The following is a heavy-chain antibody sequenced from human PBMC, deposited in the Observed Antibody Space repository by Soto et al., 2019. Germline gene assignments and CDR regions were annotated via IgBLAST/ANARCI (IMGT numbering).Heavy chain of an antibody. V-gene: IGHV4-4*02. CDR1: SGSITSANW. J-gene: IGHJ4*02. D-gene: IGHD2-15*01. CDR3: ARRGGGVVLAATTPCDY. CDR2: IYHSGST. Sequence: QVPLQESGPRLVRPSGTLSLTCTVSSGSITSANWWSWVRQPPGRGLEWIGEIYHSGSTNYNLSLKSRVTLSVDKSKNQFSLSLSSVTAADTAMYYCARRGGGVVLAATTPCDYWGQGTRVTVSS.